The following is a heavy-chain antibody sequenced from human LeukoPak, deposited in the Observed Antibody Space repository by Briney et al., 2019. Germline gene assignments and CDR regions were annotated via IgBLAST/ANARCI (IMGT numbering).Heavy chain of an antibody. Sequence: GRSLRLSCAASGFTFSGYAMHWVRQAPGKGLEWVTVVWSDGTNKYYADSVKGRFTVSRDNSKNTLYLQMNSLRPEDTAVYYCAELVGYTYLYWGQGTLVTVSS. CDR2: VWSDGTNK. D-gene: IGHD5-18*01. CDR3: AELVGYTYLY. V-gene: IGHV3-33*06. CDR1: GFTFSGYA. J-gene: IGHJ4*02.